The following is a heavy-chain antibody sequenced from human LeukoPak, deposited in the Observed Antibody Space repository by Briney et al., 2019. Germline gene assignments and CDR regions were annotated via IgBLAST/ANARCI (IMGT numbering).Heavy chain of an antibody. J-gene: IGHJ4*02. D-gene: IGHD6-6*01. V-gene: IGHV4-61*02. CDR1: GGSISSGSYY. Sequence: PSETLSLTCAVSGGSISSGSYYWSWIRQPAGKGLEWIGRIYTSGSTSYNPSLKSRVTISLDTSKNQFSLKLSSVTAADTAVYYCARYSSSSGVDYWGQGTLVTVSP. CDR2: IYTSGST. CDR3: ARYSSSSGVDY.